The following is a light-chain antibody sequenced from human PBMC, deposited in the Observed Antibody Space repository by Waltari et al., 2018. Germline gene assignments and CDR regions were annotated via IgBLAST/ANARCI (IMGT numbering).Light chain of an antibody. CDR2: GAS. J-gene: IGKJ4*01. CDR1: QHIDNN. Sequence: EVVMTQSPAALSVSPGERVTLSCKASQHIDNNLAWYQQKFGQSPRLLIYGASTRATGIAARFSGRGSGTEFTLTISSLQSEDCAVYYCQQYNRWPPLTFGGGTKVEIK. CDR3: QQYNRWPPLT. V-gene: IGKV3-15*01.